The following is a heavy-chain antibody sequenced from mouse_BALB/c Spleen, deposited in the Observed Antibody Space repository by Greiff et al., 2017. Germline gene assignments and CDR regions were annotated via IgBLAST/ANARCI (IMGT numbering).Heavy chain of an antibody. J-gene: IGHJ4*01. D-gene: IGHD2-1*01. V-gene: IGHV5-9-4*01. CDR2: ISSGGSYT. CDR3: ARDYGNFHAMDY. CDR1: GFTFSSYA. Sequence: EVKLVESGGGLVKPGGSLKLSCAASGFTFSSYAMSWVRQSPEKRLEWVAEISSGGSYTYYPDTVTGRFTISRDNAKNTLYLEMSSLRSEDTAMYYCARDYGNFHAMDYWGQGTSVTVSS.